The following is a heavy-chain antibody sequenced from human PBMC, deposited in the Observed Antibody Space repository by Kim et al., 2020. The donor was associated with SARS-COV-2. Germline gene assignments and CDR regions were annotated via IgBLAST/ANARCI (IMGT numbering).Heavy chain of an antibody. CDR3: ARPLPDYYGSGPWAFDI. Sequence: GGSLRLSCAASGFTFSSYAMHWVRQAPGKGLEWVAVISYDGSNKYYADSVKGRFTISRDNSKNTLYLQMNSLRAEDTAVYYCARPLPDYYGSGPWAFDIWGQGTMVTVSS. CDR1: GFTFSSYA. D-gene: IGHD3-10*01. J-gene: IGHJ3*02. CDR2: ISYDGSNK. V-gene: IGHV3-30-3*01.